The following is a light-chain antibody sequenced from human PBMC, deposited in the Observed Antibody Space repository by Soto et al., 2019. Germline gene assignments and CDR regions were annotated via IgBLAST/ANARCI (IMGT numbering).Light chain of an antibody. V-gene: IGKV1-5*03. CDR3: QQYKSFFWT. CDR1: QRINRW. CDR2: EAS. Sequence: DIQMTQSPSTLSASIGDRVTITCRASQRINRWLAWYQQKPGEAPALLIYEASILESGVPSRFSGSGSGTEFTLTISSLQPDDVASYYCQQYKSFFWTFGQGTKVEI. J-gene: IGKJ1*01.